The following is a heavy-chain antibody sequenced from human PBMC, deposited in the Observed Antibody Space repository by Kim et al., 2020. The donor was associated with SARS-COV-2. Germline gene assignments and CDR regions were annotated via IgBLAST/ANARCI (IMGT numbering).Heavy chain of an antibody. D-gene: IGHD1-26*01. CDR1: GFTVSSNY. V-gene: IGHV3-53*01. J-gene: IGHJ4*02. Sequence: GGSLRLSCAASGFTVSSNYMSWVRQAPGKGLEWVSVIYSGGSTYYADFVKGRFTTSRDNSKNTLYLQMNSLRAEDTAVYYCARGGELELPYRYWGQGTLVTVSS. CDR2: IYSGGST. CDR3: ARGGELELPYRY.